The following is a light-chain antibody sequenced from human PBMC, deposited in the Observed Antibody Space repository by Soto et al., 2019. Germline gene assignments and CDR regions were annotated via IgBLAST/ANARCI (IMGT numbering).Light chain of an antibody. J-gene: IGLJ1*01. V-gene: IGLV2-14*01. CDR2: DVS. CDR1: SSDVGGYNY. CDR3: SSYTSSSTLDV. Sequence: QSVLTQPASVSGSPGQSITISCTGTSSDVGGYNYVSWYQKHPGKATKLMIYDVSNRPSGVSNSFSGSKSGNTASLTISGLQAEDEADYYCSSYTSSSTLDVFGTGTKVTV.